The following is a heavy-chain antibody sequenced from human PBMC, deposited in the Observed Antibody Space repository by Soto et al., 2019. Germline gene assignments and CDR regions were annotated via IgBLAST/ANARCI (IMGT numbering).Heavy chain of an antibody. CDR3: ARVPFGVGEWFDP. V-gene: IGHV4-31*03. CDR2: IYNTGAT. D-gene: IGHD3-10*01. CDR1: GGSISSDGYY. Sequence: QVQLQESGPGLVKPSQTLSLTCTVSGGSISSDGYYWSWIRQFPGKGLEWIGYIYNTGATYYNPSLNSRLTISFGTSKNQFALKLTSVAAADTAVYYCARVPFGVGEWFDPWGQGTLVPVSS. J-gene: IGHJ5*02.